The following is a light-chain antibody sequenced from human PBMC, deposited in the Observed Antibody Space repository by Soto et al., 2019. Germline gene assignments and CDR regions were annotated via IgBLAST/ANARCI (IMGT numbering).Light chain of an antibody. CDR3: QQRSNWPTWT. CDR2: DAS. J-gene: IGKJ1*01. CDR1: QSVSSY. Sequence: EIVLTQSPATLSLSPGERATLSCRASQSVSSYLAWYQQKPGQSPRLLIYDASNRATGIPARFSGSGSGTDFSLTSSSLKPEDFAVYYCQQRSNWPTWTFGQGTKV. V-gene: IGKV3-11*01.